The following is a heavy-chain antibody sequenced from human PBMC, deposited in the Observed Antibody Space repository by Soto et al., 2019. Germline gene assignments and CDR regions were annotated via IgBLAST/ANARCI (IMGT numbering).Heavy chain of an antibody. Sequence: SETLSLTCTVSGGSISSGGYYWSWIRQHPGKGLEWIGYIYYSGSTYYNPSLKSRVTISVDTSKNQFSLKLSSVTAADTAVYYCARDHSGHDWRPYGMDVWGQGTTVTVSS. CDR2: IYYSGST. CDR3: ARDHSGHDWRPYGMDV. V-gene: IGHV4-31*03. CDR1: GGSISSGGYY. J-gene: IGHJ6*02. D-gene: IGHD5-12*01.